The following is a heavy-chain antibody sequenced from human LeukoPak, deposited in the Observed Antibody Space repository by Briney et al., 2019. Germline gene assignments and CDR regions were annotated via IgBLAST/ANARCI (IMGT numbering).Heavy chain of an antibody. CDR2: IAGGGSST. J-gene: IGHJ4*02. CDR3: VGTIASRGSEY. D-gene: IGHD6-6*01. Sequence: RGSLRLSCAASGFTVSFYAMSWVRQAPGKGLEWVSVIAGGGSSTYYADSVKGRFTVSRDNAKNTVYLQMNNLRVDDTAMYYCVGTIASRGSEYWGQGALVTVSS. V-gene: IGHV3-23*01. CDR1: GFTVSFYA.